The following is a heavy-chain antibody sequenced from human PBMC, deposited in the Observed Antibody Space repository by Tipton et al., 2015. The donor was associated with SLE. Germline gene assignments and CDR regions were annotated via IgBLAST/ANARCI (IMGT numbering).Heavy chain of an antibody. CDR3: ARGRYCSSTSCFSRYYYYYMDV. CDR1: GYSISSGYY. J-gene: IGHJ6*03. Sequence: TLSLTCTVSGYSISSGYYWGWIRQPPGKGLEWIGSIYHSGSTYYNPSLKSRVTISVDTSKNQFSLKLSSVTAADTAVYYCARGRYCSSTSCFSRYYYYYMDVWGKGTTVTVSS. CDR2: IYHSGST. D-gene: IGHD2-2*01. V-gene: IGHV4-38-2*02.